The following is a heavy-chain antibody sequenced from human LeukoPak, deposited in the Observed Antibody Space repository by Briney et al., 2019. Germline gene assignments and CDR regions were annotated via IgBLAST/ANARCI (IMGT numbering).Heavy chain of an antibody. V-gene: IGHV3-23*01. CDR2: ISGSGGST. D-gene: IGHD2-2*01. Sequence: GGSLRLSCAASGFTFSSYAMSWVRQAPGKGLEWVSAISGSGGSTYYADSVKGRFTISRDNSKNTLYLQMNSLRAEDTAVYYCAKDRPDIVVVPAAQKLGLNYYYGMDVWGQGTTVTVSS. CDR1: GFTFSSYA. J-gene: IGHJ6*02. CDR3: AKDRPDIVVVPAAQKLGLNYYYGMDV.